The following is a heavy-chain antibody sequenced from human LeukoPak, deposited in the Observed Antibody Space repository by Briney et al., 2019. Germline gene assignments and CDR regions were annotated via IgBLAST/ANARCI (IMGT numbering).Heavy chain of an antibody. Sequence: SETLSLTCTVSSGSISSSNYYWGWIRQPPGKGLKWIGSIYYSGISYYNPSLKSRVTISVDTSKNQFSLKLTSVTAADTAVYYCARRSYSSAWGEGFDYWGQGTLVTVSS. D-gene: IGHD6-25*01. CDR3: ARRSYSSAWGEGFDY. CDR2: IYYSGIS. CDR1: SGSISSSNYY. J-gene: IGHJ4*02. V-gene: IGHV4-39*01.